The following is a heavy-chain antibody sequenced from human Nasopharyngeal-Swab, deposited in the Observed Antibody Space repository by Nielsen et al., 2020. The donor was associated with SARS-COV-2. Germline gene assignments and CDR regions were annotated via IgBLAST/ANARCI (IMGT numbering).Heavy chain of an antibody. D-gene: IGHD3-22*01. CDR2: IIGSGGST. CDR1: GFTFSSYA. CDR3: ARVKYDSSGYYYSGSDY. J-gene: IGHJ4*02. Sequence: GGSLRLSCAASGFTFSSYAMSWVRQAPGKGLEWVSAIIGSGGSTYYADSVKGRFTSSRDNAKNTLYLQMNSLRAEDTAVYYCARVKYDSSGYYYSGSDYWGQGTLVTVSS. V-gene: IGHV3-23*01.